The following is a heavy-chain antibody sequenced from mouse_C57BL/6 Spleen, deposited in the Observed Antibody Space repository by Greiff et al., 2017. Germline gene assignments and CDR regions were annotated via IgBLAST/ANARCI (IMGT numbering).Heavy chain of an antibody. J-gene: IGHJ4*01. CDR2: ISRCSSTI. V-gene: IGHV5-17*01. Sequence: EVQVVESGGGLVKPGGSLKLSCAASGFTFSDYGMHWVRQAPGKGLEWVAYISRCSSTIYYADTGKGRFTISRDHAKNTMFMQMTSLGSEDTAMYECASGGLRRAMEYWGQGTSVTVSA. CDR1: GFTFSDYG. CDR3: ASGGLRRAMEY. D-gene: IGHD2-4*01.